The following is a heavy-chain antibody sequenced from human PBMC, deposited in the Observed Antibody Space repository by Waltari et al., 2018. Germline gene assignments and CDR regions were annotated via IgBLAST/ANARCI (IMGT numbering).Heavy chain of an antibody. CDR3: ANSARGIAAAGKDAFDI. V-gene: IGHV4-39*01. J-gene: IGHJ3*02. D-gene: IGHD6-13*01. CDR2: IYYSGST. Sequence: QLQLQESGPGLVQPSETLSLTCTVSGGPISSSSYYWGWIRQPPGKGLEWIGSIYYSGSTYYNPSLKSRVTISVDTSKNQFSLKLSSVTAADTAVYYCANSARGIAAAGKDAFDIWGQGTMVTVSS. CDR1: GGPISSSSYY.